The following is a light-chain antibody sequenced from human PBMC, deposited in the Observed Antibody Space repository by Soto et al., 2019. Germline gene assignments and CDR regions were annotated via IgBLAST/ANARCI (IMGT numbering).Light chain of an antibody. J-gene: IGKJ1*01. V-gene: IGKV3-20*01. CDR3: QQYGISAWT. Sequence: EIVLTQSPGTLSLSPGERATLSCRASQSVSSSFLAWYQHKPGQAPRLLIYGASSRPTGIPDRFSGSGSGTDFTLTISILEPEDFAVYYCQQYGISAWTFGQGTRVEIK. CDR1: QSVSSSF. CDR2: GAS.